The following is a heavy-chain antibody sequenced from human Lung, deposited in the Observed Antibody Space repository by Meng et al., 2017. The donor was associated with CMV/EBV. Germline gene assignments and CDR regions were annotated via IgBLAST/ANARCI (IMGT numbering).Heavy chain of an antibody. CDR2: TYYRSKWYH. CDR1: GDIVSSNSAA. D-gene: IGHD4-23*01. CDR3: ARGINGGCGD. Sequence: QVQLQQSGPGLVKPSQTLSLTCAISGDIVSSNSAAWHWIRQSPSRGLEWLGRTYYRSKWYHEYAVSVKSRITISPDTPKNQFSLQLNSMTPDDTAVYYCARGINGGCGDWGQGTLVTVSS. J-gene: IGHJ4*02. V-gene: IGHV6-1*01.